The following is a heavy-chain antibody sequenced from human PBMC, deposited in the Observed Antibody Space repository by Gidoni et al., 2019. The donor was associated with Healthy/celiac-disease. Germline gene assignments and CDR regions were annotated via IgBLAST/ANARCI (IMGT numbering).Heavy chain of an antibody. J-gene: IGHJ4*02. V-gene: IGHV3-74*01. CDR1: GFTFSSSW. CDR3: ARDVFGEYYDSSGLIDY. CDR2: IKSEGSST. D-gene: IGHD3-22*01. Sequence: EVQLVESGGGLVQPGGSLRLSCAASGFTFSSSWMHWVRQAPGKGLVRVSRIKSEGSSTSYADSVKGRFTITRGNAKNTLYLQMNSLRAEDTAVYYCARDVFGEYYDSSGLIDYWGQGTLVTVSS.